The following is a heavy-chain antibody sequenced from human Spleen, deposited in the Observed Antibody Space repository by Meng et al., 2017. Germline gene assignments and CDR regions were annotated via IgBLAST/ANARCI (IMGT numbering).Heavy chain of an antibody. J-gene: IGHJ3*02. D-gene: IGHD1-26*01. Sequence: SCAASGFTVSRYEMNLVRQAPGKGMEWGSYITSSGSSIYYADSVKGRLTISRDNTKNSLYLQMNSLRAEDTAVYYCAREGESDAFDIWGQGTMVTVSS. CDR2: ITSSGSSI. CDR3: AREGESDAFDI. CDR1: GFTVSRYE. V-gene: IGHV3-48*03.